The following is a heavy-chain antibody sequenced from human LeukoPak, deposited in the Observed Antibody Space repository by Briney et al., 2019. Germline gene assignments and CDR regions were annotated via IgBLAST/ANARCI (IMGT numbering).Heavy chain of an antibody. Sequence: GGSLRLSCAASGFTFSSYSMNWVRQAPGKGLEWVSSISSSSSYIYYADSVKGRFTISRDNAKNSLYLQMNSLRAEDTAVYYCAKTRFLEWNDAFDIWGQGTMVTVSS. V-gene: IGHV3-21*04. CDR2: ISSSSSYI. CDR1: GFTFSSYS. J-gene: IGHJ3*02. D-gene: IGHD3-3*01. CDR3: AKTRFLEWNDAFDI.